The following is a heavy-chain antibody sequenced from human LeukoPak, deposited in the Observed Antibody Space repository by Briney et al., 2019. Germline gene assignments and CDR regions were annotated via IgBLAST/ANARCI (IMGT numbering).Heavy chain of an antibody. Sequence: PGGSLRLSCAASGFTFSNYAMSWVRQAPGRGLEWVSAISGSSGLTYYADSVKGRFTISRDNPKNTLYLQMNSLRAEDTAVYYCAKDRPFDFWSGYYFDYWGQGTLVTVSS. D-gene: IGHD3-3*01. J-gene: IGHJ4*02. CDR3: AKDRPFDFWSGYYFDY. CDR1: GFTFSNYA. CDR2: ISGSSGLT. V-gene: IGHV3-23*01.